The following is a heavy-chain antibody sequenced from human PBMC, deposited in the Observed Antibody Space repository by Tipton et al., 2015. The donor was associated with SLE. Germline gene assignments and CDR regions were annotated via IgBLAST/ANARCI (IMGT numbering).Heavy chain of an antibody. CDR3: ARERDSSGWSLDY. J-gene: IGHJ4*02. CDR1: GGSISSYY. Sequence: TLSLTCTVSGGSISSYYWSWIRQPPGKGLEWIGYIYYSGSTNYNPSLKSRVTILVDTSRNQISLRLSSVTAADTAVYYCARERDSSGWSLDYWGQGTLVTVSS. D-gene: IGHD6-19*01. V-gene: IGHV4-59*12. CDR2: IYYSGST.